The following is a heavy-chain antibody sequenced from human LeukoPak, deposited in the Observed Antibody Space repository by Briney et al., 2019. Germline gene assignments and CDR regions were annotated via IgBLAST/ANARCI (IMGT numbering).Heavy chain of an antibody. D-gene: IGHD6-13*01. J-gene: IGHJ4*02. CDR2: IHYSGST. CDR1: GGSISSYY. Sequence: SETLSLTCTVSGGSISSYYWSWIRQPPGKELEWIGYIHYSGSTNYNPSLKSRVTMSVDTSKNQFSLKLTSVTAADTAVYYCARGGSSSSWPFYYWGQGTLVTVSA. CDR3: ARGGSSSSWPFYY. V-gene: IGHV4-59*01.